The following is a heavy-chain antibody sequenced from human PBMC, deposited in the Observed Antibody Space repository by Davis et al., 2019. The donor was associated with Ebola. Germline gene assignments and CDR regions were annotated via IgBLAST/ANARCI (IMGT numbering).Heavy chain of an antibody. Sequence: SVKVSCKASGGTFSSYAISWVRQAPGQGLEWMGRIIPILGIANYAQKFQGRVTITADESTSTAYMELSSLRSEDTAVYYCARARIWGSYRYFDYWGQGTLVTVSS. V-gene: IGHV1-69*04. D-gene: IGHD3-16*02. CDR2: IIPILGIA. CDR3: ARARIWGSYRYFDY. J-gene: IGHJ4*02. CDR1: GGTFSSYA.